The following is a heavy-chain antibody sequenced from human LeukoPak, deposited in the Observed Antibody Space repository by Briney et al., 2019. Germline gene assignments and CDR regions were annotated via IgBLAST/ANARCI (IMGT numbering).Heavy chain of an antibody. CDR2: IGGSGDGT. Sequence: GGSLRLSCVASGFTFSSYAMSWVRQAPGKGLEWVSSIGGSGDGTNYADSVNGRFTISRDNSKNTLYLQMNSLRAEDTAVYYCAKDRSDSSRWYAGSHWGQGTLVAVSS. CDR3: AKDRSDSSRWYAGSH. V-gene: IGHV3-23*01. CDR1: GFTFSSYA. J-gene: IGHJ4*02. D-gene: IGHD6-13*01.